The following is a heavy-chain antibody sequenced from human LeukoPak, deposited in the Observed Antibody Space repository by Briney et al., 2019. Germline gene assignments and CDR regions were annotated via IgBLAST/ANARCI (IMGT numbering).Heavy chain of an antibody. D-gene: IGHD5-18*01. J-gene: IGHJ6*03. CDR1: GFTFGDYA. CDR2: IRSKAYGGTT. Sequence: GGSQRLSCTASGFTFGDYAMSWVRQAPGKGLEWVGFIRSKAYGGTTEYAASVKGRFTISRDDSKSIAYLQMNSLKTEDTAVYYCTREDSAKTFNYYYYYYMDVWGKGTTVTVSS. V-gene: IGHV3-49*04. CDR3: TREDSAKTFNYYYYYYMDV.